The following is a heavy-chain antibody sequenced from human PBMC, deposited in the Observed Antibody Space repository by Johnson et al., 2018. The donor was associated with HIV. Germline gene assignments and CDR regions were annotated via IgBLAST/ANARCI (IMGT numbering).Heavy chain of an antibody. V-gene: IGHV3-9*01. Sequence: VQLVESGGGFIQPRRSLRLSCAASGFTFDDYAMHWVRQAPGKGLEWVSGISWNSGSIGYADSVKGRFTISSDNAKNSLYLQMNSLRAEDTAVYYCARERIGYSSSGDAFDIWGQGTMVTVSS. CDR2: ISWNSGSI. CDR1: GFTFDDYA. D-gene: IGHD6-13*01. CDR3: ARERIGYSSSGDAFDI. J-gene: IGHJ3*02.